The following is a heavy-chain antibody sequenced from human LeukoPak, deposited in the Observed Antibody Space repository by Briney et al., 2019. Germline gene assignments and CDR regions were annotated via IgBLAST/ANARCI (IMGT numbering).Heavy chain of an antibody. CDR2: IKQDGSEK. J-gene: IGHJ4*02. V-gene: IGHV3-7*03. D-gene: IGHD3-10*01. CDR1: GFTFSDYY. Sequence: PGGSLRLSCAASGFTFSDYYMSWIRQAPGKGLEWVANIKQDGSEKYYVDSVKGRFTISRDNAKNSLYLQMNSLRAEDTAVYYCASHYGSGSYFDYWGQGTLVTVSS. CDR3: ASHYGSGSYFDY.